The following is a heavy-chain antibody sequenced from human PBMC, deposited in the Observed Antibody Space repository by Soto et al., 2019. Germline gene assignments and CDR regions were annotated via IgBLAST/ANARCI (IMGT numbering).Heavy chain of an antibody. Sequence: QVQLVQSGAEVKKPGSSVKVSCKASGGTFSSYTISWVRQAPGQGLEWMGRIIPILGIANYAQKFQGRVTLTAYKSTITAYMELSSLRSEDTSVYCCAFGESVWTGMDVWGQGNTVTVSS. CDR2: IIPILGIA. D-gene: IGHD3-10*01. CDR1: GGTFSSYT. CDR3: AFGESVWTGMDV. V-gene: IGHV1-69*02. J-gene: IGHJ6*02.